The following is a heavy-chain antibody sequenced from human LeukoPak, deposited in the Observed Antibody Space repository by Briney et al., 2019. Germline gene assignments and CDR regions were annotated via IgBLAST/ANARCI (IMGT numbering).Heavy chain of an antibody. V-gene: IGHV1-18*01. D-gene: IGHD2-15*01. Sequence: ASVKVSCKASGYTFTNRGISWVRQAPGQGLEWMGWISTYTGDTNFAQNFQGRVTLTTDATTSTAYMELRSLRSDDTAVYYCARESGGNTMAVDYWGQGTLVTVSS. CDR2: ISTYTGDT. CDR3: ARESGGNTMAVDY. J-gene: IGHJ4*02. CDR1: GYTFTNRG.